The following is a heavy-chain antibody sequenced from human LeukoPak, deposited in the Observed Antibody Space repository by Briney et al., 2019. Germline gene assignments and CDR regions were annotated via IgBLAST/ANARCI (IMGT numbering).Heavy chain of an antibody. D-gene: IGHD4-23*01. V-gene: IGHV3-23*01. CDR1: EFTFSSYA. CDR2: ISAGGGTT. J-gene: IGHJ2*01. Sequence: GGSLRLSCAASEFTFSSYAMTWVRQAPGKGLEWVSGISAGGGTTYYADSVKGRFTISRDNSKNTLYLQMNSLRAEDTAVYYCAKDSTVVTPSYWYFDLWGRGTLVTVSS. CDR3: AKDSTVVTPSYWYFDL.